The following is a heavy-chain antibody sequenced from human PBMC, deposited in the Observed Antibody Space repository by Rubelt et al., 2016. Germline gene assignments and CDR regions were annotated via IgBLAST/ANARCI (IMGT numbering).Heavy chain of an antibody. CDR2: ISTDSAYI. J-gene: IGHJ6*02. Sequence: EVQLVESGGGLVQPGRSLRLSCAASGFTFDDYAMHWVRQAPGKGLEWVSAISTDSAYIYYTNSVKGRFTISRDNAKSSLYLQMNSLRAEDTAVYYCARIFPGDGYKSNHFMDVWGQGTTVTVSS. CDR3: ARIFPGDGYKSNHFMDV. V-gene: IGHV3-9*01. CDR1: GFTFDDYA. D-gene: IGHD5-24*01.